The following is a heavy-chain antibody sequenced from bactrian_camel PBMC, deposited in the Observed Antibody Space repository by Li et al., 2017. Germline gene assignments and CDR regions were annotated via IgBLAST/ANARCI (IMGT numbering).Heavy chain of an antibody. CDR3: AAGISVGSCDTAYNRGKYNY. Sequence: HVQLVESGGGSVQVGGSLRLACAVSGGDTDSYYCLGWFRQAPGKEREGLATISTGTGRTYYVGSVKGRFTISQDKAKNTVYLQMHSLKPEDTAKYICAAGISVGSCDTAYNRGKYNYMGRGTQVTVS. V-gene: IGHV3S1*01. CDR1: GGDTDSYYC. CDR2: ISTGTGRT. J-gene: IGHJ4*01. D-gene: IGHD1*01.